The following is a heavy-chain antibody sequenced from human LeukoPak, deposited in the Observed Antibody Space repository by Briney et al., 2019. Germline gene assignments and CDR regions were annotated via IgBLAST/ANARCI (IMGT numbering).Heavy chain of an antibody. CDR3: ARQERHYYNSGSYYVY. Sequence: PSETLSLTCTVSGDSISSYYWTWIRQPPGKGLEWIGYIHYSGSTDYNPSLKSRVTISVDTSKNQFSLKLSSVIAADTAVYYCARQERHYYNSGSYYVYWGQGTLVTVSS. D-gene: IGHD3-10*01. CDR2: IHYSGST. CDR1: GDSISSYY. V-gene: IGHV4-59*08. J-gene: IGHJ4*02.